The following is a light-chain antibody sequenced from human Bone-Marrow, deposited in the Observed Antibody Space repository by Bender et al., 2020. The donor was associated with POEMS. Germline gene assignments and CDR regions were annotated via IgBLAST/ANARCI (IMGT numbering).Light chain of an antibody. J-gene: IGLJ3*02. CDR2: EVN. V-gene: IGLV2-23*02. Sequence: QSALTQPASVSGSPGQSITISCIGTNSDVGNFNLVSWYQQHAGKAPKLLMSEVNKRPSGLSNRFSGSKSGNTASLTISGLQAEDEAVYYCCSYAGSNAWVFGGGTKLTVL. CDR3: CSYAGSNAWV. CDR1: NSDVGNFNL.